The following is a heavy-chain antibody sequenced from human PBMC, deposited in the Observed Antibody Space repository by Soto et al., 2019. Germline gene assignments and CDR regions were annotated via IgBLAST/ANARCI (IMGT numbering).Heavy chain of an antibody. D-gene: IGHD3-10*01. CDR3: ARVGHYYGSGTTYDY. CDR2: INAGNGNT. CDR1: GYTFTSYA. Sequence: SVKVSCKASGYTFTSYAMHWVRQAPGQRLEWMGWINAGNGNTKYSQKFQGRVTITRDTSASTAYMELSSLRSEDTAVYYCARVGHYYGSGTTYDYWGQGTLVTVSS. V-gene: IGHV1-3*01. J-gene: IGHJ4*02.